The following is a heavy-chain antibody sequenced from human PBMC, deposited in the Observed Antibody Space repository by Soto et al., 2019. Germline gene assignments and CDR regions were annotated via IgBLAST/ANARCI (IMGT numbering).Heavy chain of an antibody. V-gene: IGHV1-69*01. D-gene: IGHD6-19*01. Sequence: QVRLVQSGPELRKPGFSVKVSCKASGGTFSTSSISWVLHAPGQGRERMGGIVPIFGPEKYAQKLQGRVTITEEEYTNTFSLELGSLRSEDTAVHSCASGLEQRSGWHYFDYWGQGTLVTVSS. J-gene: IGHJ4*02. CDR3: ASGLEQRSGWHYFDY. CDR1: GGTFSTSS. CDR2: IVPIFGPE.